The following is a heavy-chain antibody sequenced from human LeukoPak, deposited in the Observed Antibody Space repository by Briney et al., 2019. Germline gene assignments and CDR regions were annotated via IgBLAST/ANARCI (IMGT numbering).Heavy chain of an antibody. Sequence: PSETLSLTCSVSGCSISSYDHYWIWIRQPPGKGLEWIVHIFYARNTYYNPSLNSLVAISVDTSNNQFSLSLNSVTAADTAFYYCAREEVVLDATLLYYHGMDVWGQGTAVTVSS. CDR3: AREEVVLDATLLYYHGMDV. CDR2: IFYARNT. D-gene: IGHD2-15*01. V-gene: IGHV4-30-4*08. J-gene: IGHJ6*02. CDR1: GCSISSYDHY.